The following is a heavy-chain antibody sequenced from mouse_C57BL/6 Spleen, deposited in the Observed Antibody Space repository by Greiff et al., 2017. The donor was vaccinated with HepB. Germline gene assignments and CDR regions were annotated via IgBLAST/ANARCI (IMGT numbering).Heavy chain of an antibody. CDR1: GFSLSTFGMG. CDR3: ARMRFPDYYGSSRYWYFDV. J-gene: IGHJ1*03. Sequence: QVTLKESGPGILQPSQTLSLTCSFSGFSLSTFGMGVGWIRQPSGKGLEWLAHIWWDDDKYYNPALKSRLTISKDTSKNQVFLKIANVDTADTATYYCARMRFPDYYGSSRYWYFDVWGTGTTVTVSS. D-gene: IGHD1-1*01. CDR2: IWWDDDK. V-gene: IGHV8-8*01.